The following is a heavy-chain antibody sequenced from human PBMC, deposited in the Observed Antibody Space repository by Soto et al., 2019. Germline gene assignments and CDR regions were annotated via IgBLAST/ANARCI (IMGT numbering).Heavy chain of an antibody. CDR1: GYTFTGYY. V-gene: IGHV1-2*04. D-gene: IGHD3-10*01. Sequence: ASVKVSCKASGYTFTGYYMHWVRQAPGQGLEWMGWINPNSGGTNYAQKFQGWVTMTRDTSISTAYMELSRLRSDDTAVYYCARDRGSGSYDLGYYSYGMDVWGQGTTVTVSS. CDR2: INPNSGGT. CDR3: ARDRGSGSYDLGYYSYGMDV. J-gene: IGHJ6*02.